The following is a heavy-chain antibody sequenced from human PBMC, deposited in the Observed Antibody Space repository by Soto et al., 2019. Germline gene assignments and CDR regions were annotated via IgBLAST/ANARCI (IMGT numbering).Heavy chain of an antibody. J-gene: IGHJ6*02. CDR2: TYYRSKWYN. Sequence: SRALSLTCASSGDSVSSNIAAWNWIRQSPSRGLEWLGRTYYRSKWYNDYAESVKSRISINPDTSKNQFSLQLNSVTPQDTAVYYCARDPRLGPEPLGYCSSTSRSGSSYYYYGLDVRGQGTTVTVSS. V-gene: IGHV6-1*01. D-gene: IGHD2-2*01. CDR3: ARDPRLGPEPLGYCSSTSRSGSSYYYYGLDV. CDR1: GDSVSSNIAA.